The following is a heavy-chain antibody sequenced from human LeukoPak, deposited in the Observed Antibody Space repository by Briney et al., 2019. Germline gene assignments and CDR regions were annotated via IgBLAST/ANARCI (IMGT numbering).Heavy chain of an antibody. V-gene: IGHV1-69*05. D-gene: IGHD3-10*01. Sequence: SVKVSCKASGGTFISYAISWGRQAPGEGPEWMGRIIPIFGTANYAQKFQGRVTITTDESTSTAYMERSSLRSEDTAVYYCARGPMVRGVIIDNWFDPWGQGTLVTVSS. CDR1: GGTFISYA. CDR3: ARGPMVRGVIIDNWFDP. J-gene: IGHJ5*02. CDR2: IIPIFGTA.